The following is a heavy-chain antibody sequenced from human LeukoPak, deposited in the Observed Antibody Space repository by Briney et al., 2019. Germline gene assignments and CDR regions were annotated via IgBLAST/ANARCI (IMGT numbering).Heavy chain of an antibody. V-gene: IGHV3-7*01. CDR1: GFSFNSDW. CDR2: IKHDESEK. D-gene: IGHD3-16*01. Sequence: GGSLRLSCAASGFSFNSDWMDWVRQAPGKGLEWVANIKHDESEKNYLDSVKGRFTISRDNAQNLLYLQMNGLRVEDTAVYYCTRRLDDWGQGTLVTVSS. CDR3: TRRLDD. J-gene: IGHJ4*02.